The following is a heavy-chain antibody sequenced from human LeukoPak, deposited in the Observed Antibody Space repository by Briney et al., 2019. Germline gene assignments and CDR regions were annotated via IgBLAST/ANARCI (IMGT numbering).Heavy chain of an antibody. CDR2: ISYDGTTK. D-gene: IGHD1-26*01. V-gene: IGHV3-30-3*01. J-gene: IGHJ3*02. Sequence: GGALRLSCAAPGFTFSTYAMHWVRQAPGKGLEWVAVISYDGTTKYHADSVKGRFTISRDNSKNTLYLQMNTLRAEDTAVYYCARVRIVGATYDAFDIWGQGTMVTVSS. CDR1: GFTFSTYA. CDR3: ARVRIVGATYDAFDI.